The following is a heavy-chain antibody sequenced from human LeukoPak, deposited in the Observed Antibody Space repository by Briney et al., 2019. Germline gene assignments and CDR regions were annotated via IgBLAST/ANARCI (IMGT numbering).Heavy chain of an antibody. D-gene: IGHD3-22*01. Sequence: GGSLRLSCAASGFTFSSYAMHWVRQAPGKGLEWVAVISYDGSNKYYADSVKDRLTISRDNAKNSLYLQMNSLRAEDTAVYYCARNTYYYDSSSYYFDYWGQGTLVTVSS. V-gene: IGHV3-30-3*01. CDR2: ISYDGSNK. J-gene: IGHJ4*02. CDR3: ARNTYYYDSSSYYFDY. CDR1: GFTFSSYA.